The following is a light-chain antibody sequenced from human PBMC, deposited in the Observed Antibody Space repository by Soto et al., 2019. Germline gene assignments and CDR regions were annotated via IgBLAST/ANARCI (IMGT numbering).Light chain of an antibody. J-gene: IGKJ1*01. CDR2: GAS. CDR3: QQYNNWPPT. V-gene: IGKV3-15*01. CDR1: QSVSSS. Sequence: IVMTQSPATLSVSPGEGATLSCRASQSVSSSLAWYQQNPGQAPRLLISGASTRATGIPARFSGSGSGTEFTLTISSLQSEDFAVYYCQQYNNWPPTFGQGTKVEIK.